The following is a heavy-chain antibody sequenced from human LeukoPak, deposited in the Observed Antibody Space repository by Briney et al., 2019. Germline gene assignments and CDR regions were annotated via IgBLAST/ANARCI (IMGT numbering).Heavy chain of an antibody. CDR1: GYTFTSYY. J-gene: IGHJ4*02. Sequence: ASVKVSCKASGYTFTSYYMHWVREAPGQGLEWMGIINPSGGSTSYAQKFQGRVTMTRDTSTSTVYMELSSLRSEDTAVYYCARDSLAGSYICPPDYWGQGTLVTVSS. V-gene: IGHV1-46*01. CDR3: ARDSLAGSYICPPDY. D-gene: IGHD1-26*01. CDR2: INPSGGST.